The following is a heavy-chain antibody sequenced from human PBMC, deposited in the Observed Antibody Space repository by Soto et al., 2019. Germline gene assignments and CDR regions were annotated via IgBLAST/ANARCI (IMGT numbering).Heavy chain of an antibody. CDR2: ISSSGDNI. D-gene: IGHD2-21*02. V-gene: IGHV3-48*02. Sequence: PGESLKISCVGSGFSFSDHSMNWVRRAPGKGLHWISYISSSGDNIHYADSVKGRFTVSRDNAKNTLFLRMNSLRDDDTAMYYCARLPKGSLVTAWGQGTLVTVSS. CDR3: ARLPKGSLVTA. J-gene: IGHJ4*02. CDR1: GFSFSDHS.